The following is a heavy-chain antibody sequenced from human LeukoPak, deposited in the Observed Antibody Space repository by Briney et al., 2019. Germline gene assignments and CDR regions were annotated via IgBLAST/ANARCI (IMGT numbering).Heavy chain of an antibody. CDR3: ARVSYGDSGYFDY. CDR2: ISSSSSYI. CDR1: GFTFSSYI. D-gene: IGHD4-17*01. V-gene: IGHV3-21*05. Sequence: PGGSLRLSCAASGFTFSSYIMNWVRQAPGKGLEGVSYISSSSSYINYADSVKGRFTISRDNAKNSLYLQMNSLRAEDTAVYYCARVSYGDSGYFDYWGQGTPVTVSS. J-gene: IGHJ4*02.